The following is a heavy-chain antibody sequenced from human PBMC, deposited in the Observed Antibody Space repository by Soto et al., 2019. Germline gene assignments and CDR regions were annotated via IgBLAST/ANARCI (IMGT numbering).Heavy chain of an antibody. D-gene: IGHD3-10*01. V-gene: IGHV3-21*01. CDR3: ARDTVLKVASDY. CDR1: GFTFSSYS. J-gene: IGHJ4*02. Sequence: GGSLRLSCAASGFTFSSYSMNWVRQAPGKGLEWVSSISSSSSYIYYADSVKGRFTISRDNAKNSLYLQMNSLRAEDTAVYYCARDTVLKVASDYWGQAPLVTVSS. CDR2: ISSSSSYI.